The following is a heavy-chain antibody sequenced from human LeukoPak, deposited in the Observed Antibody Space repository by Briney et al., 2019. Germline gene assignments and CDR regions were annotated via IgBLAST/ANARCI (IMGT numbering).Heavy chain of an antibody. Sequence: GRSLRLSCAASGFTFSSYGMHWVRQAPGKGLEWVAVISYDGSNKYYADSVKGRFTISRDNAKNTLYLQMNSLRAGDTAVYYCARGGSPPEALGDTFDIWGQGTRVTVSS. CDR1: GFTFSSYG. CDR3: ARGGSPPEALGDTFDI. V-gene: IGHV3-30*03. CDR2: ISYDGSNK. D-gene: IGHD1-26*01. J-gene: IGHJ3*02.